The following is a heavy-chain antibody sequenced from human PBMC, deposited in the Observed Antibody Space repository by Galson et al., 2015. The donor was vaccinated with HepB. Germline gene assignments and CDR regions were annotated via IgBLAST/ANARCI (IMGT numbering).Heavy chain of an antibody. Sequence: SLRLSCAASGFTFSSYAMHWVRQAPGKGLEWVAVISYDGSNKYYADSVKGRFTISRDNSKNTLYLQMNSLRAEDTAVYYCARAGYSSGWYQEGGMDVWGQGTTVTVSS. CDR1: GFTFSSYA. D-gene: IGHD6-19*01. V-gene: IGHV3-30-3*01. J-gene: IGHJ6*02. CDR2: ISYDGSNK. CDR3: ARAGYSSGWYQEGGMDV.